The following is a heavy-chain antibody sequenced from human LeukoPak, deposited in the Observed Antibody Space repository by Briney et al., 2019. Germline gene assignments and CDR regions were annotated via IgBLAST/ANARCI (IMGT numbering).Heavy chain of an antibody. J-gene: IGHJ4*02. D-gene: IGHD3-22*01. CDR1: GGSISSYY. CDR2: IYYSGST. CDR3: AKRIVVVIGDHYFDY. V-gene: IGHV4-59*05. Sequence: KPSETLSLTCTVSGGSISSYYWSWIRQPAGKGLEWIGSIYYSGSTYYNPSLKSRVTISVDTSKNQFSLKLSSVTAADTAVYYCAKRIVVVIGDHYFDYWGQGTLVTVSS.